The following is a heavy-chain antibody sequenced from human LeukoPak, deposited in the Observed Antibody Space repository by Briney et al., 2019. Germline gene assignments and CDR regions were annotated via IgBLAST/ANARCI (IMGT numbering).Heavy chain of an antibody. V-gene: IGHV4-4*07. Sequence: SETLSLTCTVSGGSISSYYWSWIRQPAGKGLEWIGRIYTSGSTNYNPSLKSRVTMSVDPSKNQFSLKLSSVTAADTAVYYCARDVGYCSSTSCWGDWFDPWGQGTLVTVSS. CDR2: IYTSGST. CDR3: ARDVGYCSSTSCWGDWFDP. CDR1: GGSISSYY. D-gene: IGHD2-2*01. J-gene: IGHJ5*02.